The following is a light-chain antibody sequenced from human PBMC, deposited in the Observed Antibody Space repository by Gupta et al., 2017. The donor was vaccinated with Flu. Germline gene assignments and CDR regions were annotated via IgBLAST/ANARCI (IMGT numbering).Light chain of an antibody. CDR1: TANIGRNT. J-gene: IGLJ2*01. V-gene: IGLV1-44*01. Sequence: QSVLTQPPSVSGTPGQRVTISCSGNTANIGRNTVNWYQQFPGTAPKLLIHSNDQRPSGVPDRFSGSKSGTSASLAISGLQSEDESDYFCAAWDDSLTGSVVFGGGTRLTVL. CDR3: AAWDDSLTGSVV. CDR2: SND.